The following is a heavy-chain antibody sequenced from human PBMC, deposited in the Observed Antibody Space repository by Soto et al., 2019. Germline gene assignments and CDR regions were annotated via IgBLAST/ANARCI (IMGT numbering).Heavy chain of an antibody. J-gene: IGHJ4*02. CDR1: GDSISASGYS. CDR2: IYHSGTK. D-gene: IGHD5-12*01. V-gene: IGHV4-30-2*01. CDR3: ARGGGYDPFDY. Sequence: QLQLQESGSGLVQPSQTLSLTCTVSGDSISASGYSWSWIRQPPGKGLEWIAYIYHSGTKSHNPALQSRVAISVDKSKNQVSLELTSVTAADTAVYYCARGGGYDPFDYWGQGTLVTVAS.